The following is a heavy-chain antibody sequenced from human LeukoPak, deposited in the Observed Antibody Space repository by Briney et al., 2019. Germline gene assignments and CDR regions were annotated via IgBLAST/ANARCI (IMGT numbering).Heavy chain of an antibody. CDR2: INPSGGST. D-gene: IGHD3-10*01. CDR3: ARDSGAAKGYYYYYMDV. V-gene: IGHV1-46*01. Sequence: GASVKVSCTASGYTFTSYYMHWVRQAPGQGLEWMGIINPSGGSTSYAQKFQGRVTMTRDTSTSTVYMEPSSLRSEDTAVYYCARDSGAAKGYYYYYMDVWGKGTPVTVSS. J-gene: IGHJ6*03. CDR1: GYTFTSYY.